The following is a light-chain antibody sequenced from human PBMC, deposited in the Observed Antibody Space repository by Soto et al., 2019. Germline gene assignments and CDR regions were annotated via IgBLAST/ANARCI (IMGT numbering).Light chain of an antibody. CDR1: SSDVGGYNY. Sequence: QSALTQPASVSGSPGQSITISCTGTSSDVGGYNYVSWYQHHPGKAPRLMIYASSNRPSGVSHRFSGSRSGNTASLIISGLQAEDEADYYCSSYTSGTTLYVFGTGTKLTVL. J-gene: IGLJ1*01. V-gene: IGLV2-14*01. CDR3: SSYTSGTTLYV. CDR2: ASS.